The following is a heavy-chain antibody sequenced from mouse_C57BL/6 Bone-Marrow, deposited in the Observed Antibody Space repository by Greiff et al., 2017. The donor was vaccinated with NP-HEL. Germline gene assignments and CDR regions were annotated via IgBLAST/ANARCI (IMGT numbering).Heavy chain of an antibody. J-gene: IGHJ4*01. Sequence: QVQLQQPGAELVKPGASVKMSCKASGYTFTSYWITWVKQRPGQGLEWIGEIDPSDSYTNYNQKFKGKATLTVDTSSSTAYMQLSSLTSEDSAVYYCARVDYDGDYAMDYWGQGTSVTVSS. CDR1: GYTFTSYW. CDR2: IDPSDSYT. CDR3: ARVDYDGDYAMDY. V-gene: IGHV1-50*01. D-gene: IGHD2-4*01.